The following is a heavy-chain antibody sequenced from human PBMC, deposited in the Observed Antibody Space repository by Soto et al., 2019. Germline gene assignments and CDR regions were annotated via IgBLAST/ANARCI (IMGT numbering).Heavy chain of an antibody. V-gene: IGHV4-4*07. Sequence: SETLSLARSCWEAYNGNEYRSWLRQPAGKGLEWIGRTYSSGSTNYNPSLKSRVTMSVDMSKNQFSLKLTSVTAADSAIYYCARDPDGKDYYYGMDVWGQGTTVT. D-gene: IGHD2-15*01. CDR1: EAYNGNEY. J-gene: IGHJ6*02. CDR2: TYSSGST. CDR3: ARDPDGKDYYYGMDV.